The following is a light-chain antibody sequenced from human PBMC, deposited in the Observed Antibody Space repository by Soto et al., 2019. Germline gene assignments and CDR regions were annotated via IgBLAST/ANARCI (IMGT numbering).Light chain of an antibody. CDR1: QDISNF. Sequence: DIQMTQSPSSLSAFVGDTVTITCRASQDISNFLAWYQQKPGKVPKLLIYAASTLQSGVPSRFSGSGSGTDFTLTISSLQPEDFATYYCQKCKIAPFTFGGGTKVEMK. V-gene: IGKV1-27*01. J-gene: IGKJ4*01. CDR2: AAS. CDR3: QKCKIAPFT.